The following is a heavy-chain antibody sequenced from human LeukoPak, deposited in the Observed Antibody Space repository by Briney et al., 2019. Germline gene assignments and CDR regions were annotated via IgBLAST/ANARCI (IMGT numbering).Heavy chain of an antibody. CDR1: GFTVGTNY. Sequence: GGSLRLSCAASGFTVGTNYMTWVRQAPGKGLEWVSFIYPGGDTYYADSVKGRFTISRDNSKNTLYLEVNSLRAEDTAMYYCARERSGWLFDYWGQGTLVTVSS. V-gene: IGHV3-53*01. J-gene: IGHJ4*02. CDR2: IYPGGDT. D-gene: IGHD6-19*01. CDR3: ARERSGWLFDY.